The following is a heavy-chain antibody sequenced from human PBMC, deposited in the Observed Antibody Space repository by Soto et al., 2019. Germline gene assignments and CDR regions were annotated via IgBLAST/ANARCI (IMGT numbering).Heavy chain of an antibody. V-gene: IGHV3-15*01. CDR1: GFTFSNAW. CDR2: IKKRADGGTA. J-gene: IGHJ4*02. CDR3: TTVNPYNSDSCGHCY. Sequence: EVQLVESGGGLVQPGGSLRLSCAASGFTFSNAWMNWVRQAPGKGLEWIGRIKKRADGGTADHATPVKGRFTISRDDSKNTLYLQMNSLKTEDTAVYYCTTVNPYNSDSCGHCYWGQGTLVTVSS. D-gene: IGHD3-22*01.